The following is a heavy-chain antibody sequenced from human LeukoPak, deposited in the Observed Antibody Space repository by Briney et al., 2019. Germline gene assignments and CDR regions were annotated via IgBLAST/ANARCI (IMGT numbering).Heavy chain of an antibody. CDR2: IQYDGSNK. J-gene: IGHJ4*02. CDR3: AKDGGSWAGDY. Sequence: GGSLRFSCAASGFTLSGYAMHWVRKAPGKGLEWVAFIQYDGSNKYGDSMKGRFTISRDNSKNTLYLQMNSLRAEDTAVYYCAKDGGSWAGDYWGQGTLVTVSS. CDR1: GFTLSGYA. V-gene: IGHV3-30*02. D-gene: IGHD3-3*01.